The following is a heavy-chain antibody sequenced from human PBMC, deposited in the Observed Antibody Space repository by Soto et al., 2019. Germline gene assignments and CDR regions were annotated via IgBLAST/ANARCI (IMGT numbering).Heavy chain of an antibody. J-gene: IGHJ6*02. D-gene: IGHD2-2*01. V-gene: IGHV4-59*01. Sequence: SETLSLTCTVSGDSLDYYYWSWIRQPPGKGLEWIGDVSDSGRTNYNPSLRSRVTISVDTSKNQFSLKLNSVTAADTAVYYCARDSTTWFPYYGIDVWGQGTTVTVSS. CDR1: GDSLDYYY. CDR2: VSDSGRT. CDR3: ARDSTTWFPYYGIDV.